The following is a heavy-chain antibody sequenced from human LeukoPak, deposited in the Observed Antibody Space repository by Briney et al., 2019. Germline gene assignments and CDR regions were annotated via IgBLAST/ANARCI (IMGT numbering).Heavy chain of an antibody. CDR2: ISSSGSTI. CDR3: ARDASYYDSSGYS. J-gene: IGHJ5*02. Sequence: PGGSLRLSCAASGFTFSSYEMNWVRQAPGKGLEWVSYISSSGSTIYYADSVKGRFTISRDNAKNSLYLQMNSLRAEDTAVYYCARDASYYDSSGYSWGQGTLVTVSS. V-gene: IGHV3-48*03. D-gene: IGHD3-22*01. CDR1: GFTFSSYE.